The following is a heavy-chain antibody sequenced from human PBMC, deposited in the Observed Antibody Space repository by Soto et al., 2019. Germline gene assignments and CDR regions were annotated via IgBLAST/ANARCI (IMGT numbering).Heavy chain of an antibody. V-gene: IGHV1-69*13. CDR2: IIPIFGTA. CDR1: GGTFSSYA. CDR3: ARVGSYYDSLPLYNWFDP. Sequence: SVKVSCKASGGTFSSYAISWVRQAPGQGLEWMGGIIPIFGTANYAQKFQGRVTITADESTSTAYMELSSLRSEDTAVYYCARVGSYYDSLPLYNWFDPWGQGTLVTVSS. D-gene: IGHD3-22*01. J-gene: IGHJ5*02.